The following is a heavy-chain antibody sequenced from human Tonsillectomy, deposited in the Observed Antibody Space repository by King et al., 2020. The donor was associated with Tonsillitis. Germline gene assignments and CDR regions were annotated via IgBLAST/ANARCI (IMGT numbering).Heavy chain of an antibody. Sequence: QLVQSGGGLVQPGGSLRLSCAASGFTFSSYAMSWVRQAPGKGLEWVSGINESGNNTYSADSVKGRYTISRDNSKNTLYLKMNSLGAEDTAVYYCAKDQLELEYFDYWGQGALVIVSS. CDR2: INESGNNT. J-gene: IGHJ4*02. CDR3: AKDQLELEYFDY. CDR1: GFTFSSYA. V-gene: IGHV3-23*04. D-gene: IGHD1-7*01.